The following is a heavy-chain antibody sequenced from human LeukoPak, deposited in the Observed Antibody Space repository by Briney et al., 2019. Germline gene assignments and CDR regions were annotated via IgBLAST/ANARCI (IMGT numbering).Heavy chain of an antibody. CDR1: GFTFSNHW. Sequence: GGSLRLSCAASGFTFSNHWMTWVRQAPGKGLEWVANIKEDGSEIYYVDSVKGRFTISRDNSKNSLYLQMNSLRAEDTAVYYCARATLRGQWLDSDDYWGQGTLVTVSS. CDR2: IKEDGSEI. CDR3: ARATLRGQWLDSDDY. V-gene: IGHV3-7*03. J-gene: IGHJ4*02. D-gene: IGHD6-19*01.